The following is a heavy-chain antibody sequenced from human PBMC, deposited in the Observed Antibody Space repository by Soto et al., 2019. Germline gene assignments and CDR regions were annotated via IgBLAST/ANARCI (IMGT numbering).Heavy chain of an antibody. CDR1: GGSFSCHY. V-gene: IGHV4-34*01. CDR3: ARGITMILVVQGDAPDKYYFDS. D-gene: IGHD3-22*01. Sequence: PSETLSLTCAVYGGSFSCHYWIWIRQSPGKGLEWIGEINHSGSTNQNPSLKSRVTISVDTSKNQFSLKLKSVTAADTAVYYCARGITMILVVQGDAPDKYYFDSWGQGTQVTVSS. CDR2: INHSGST. J-gene: IGHJ4*02.